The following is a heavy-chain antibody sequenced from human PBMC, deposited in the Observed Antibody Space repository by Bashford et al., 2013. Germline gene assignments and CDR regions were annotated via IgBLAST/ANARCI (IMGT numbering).Heavy chain of an antibody. V-gene: IGHV1-8*01. D-gene: IGHD6-19*01. CDR2: MNPYSGNT. J-gene: IGHJ4*02. CDR3: ARSVPGQWLDGDGY. Sequence: WVRQAPGQGLEWMGWMNPYSGNTGYAQKFQGRVTMTTDTSISTAYMELSSLSSEDTAVYYCARSVPGQWLDGDGYWGQGTLVTVSS.